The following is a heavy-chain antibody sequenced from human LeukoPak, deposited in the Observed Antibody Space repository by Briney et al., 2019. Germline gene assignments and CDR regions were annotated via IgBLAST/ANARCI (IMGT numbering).Heavy chain of an antibody. Sequence: GGSLGLSCAASGFSFSSYSMNWVRQAPGKGLEWVSSISRSSTDIQYADSVKGRFTISRDNAKNSLHLQMNSLRAEDTAVYYCARDELGVSGSGVYYYYGMDVWGQGTTVTVSS. CDR2: ISRSSTDI. D-gene: IGHD3-10*01. CDR1: GFSFSSYS. CDR3: ARDELGVSGSGVYYYYGMDV. J-gene: IGHJ6*02. V-gene: IGHV3-21*01.